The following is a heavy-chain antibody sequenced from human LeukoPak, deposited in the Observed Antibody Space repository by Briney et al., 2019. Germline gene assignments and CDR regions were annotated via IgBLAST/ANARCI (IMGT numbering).Heavy chain of an antibody. CDR2: FDPEDGET. V-gene: IGHV1-24*01. CDR3: ATEPIEIQLWRQYYFDY. CDR1: GYTLTELS. Sequence: ASVKVSCKVSGYTLTELSMHWVRQAPGKGLEWMGGFDPEDGETIYAQKFQGRVTMTEDTSTDTAYMELSGLRSEDTAVYYCATEPIEIQLWRQYYFDYWGQGTLVTVSS. J-gene: IGHJ4*02. D-gene: IGHD5-18*01.